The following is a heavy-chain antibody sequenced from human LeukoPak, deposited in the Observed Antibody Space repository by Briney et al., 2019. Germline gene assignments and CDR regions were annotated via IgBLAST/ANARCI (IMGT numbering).Heavy chain of an antibody. CDR1: GFTFSSYA. D-gene: IGHD2-21*02. Sequence: GGSLRLSCAASGFTFSSYAMSWVRQAPGKGLEWVSAISGSGGSTYYADSVKGRFTISRDNAKNSLFLQMNSLRAEDTAVYYCARGAYCGGDCYPLLDSWGQGTLVTVSS. V-gene: IGHV3-23*01. CDR2: ISGSGGST. CDR3: ARGAYCGGDCYPLLDS. J-gene: IGHJ4*02.